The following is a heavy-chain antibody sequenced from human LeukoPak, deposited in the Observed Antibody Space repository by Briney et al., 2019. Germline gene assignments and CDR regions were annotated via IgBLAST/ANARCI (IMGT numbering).Heavy chain of an antibody. Sequence: KPSGTLSLTCTVSGGSISSSNYHWGWIRQPPGKGLEWIGSIYYSGSTYYCPSLRSRVTMSVDTSKTQFSLKLSSVTAADTAVYYCATLLYSGRNDDYWGQGTLVTVSS. J-gene: IGHJ4*02. CDR2: IYYSGST. CDR3: ATLLYSGRNDDY. V-gene: IGHV4-39*01. D-gene: IGHD1-26*01. CDR1: GGSISSSNYH.